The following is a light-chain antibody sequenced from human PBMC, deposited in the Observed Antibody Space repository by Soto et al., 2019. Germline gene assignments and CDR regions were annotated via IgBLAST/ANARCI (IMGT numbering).Light chain of an antibody. CDR1: TGPVTSGHY. CDR3: LHSDNAVRV. V-gene: IGLV7-46*01. J-gene: IGLJ3*02. Sequence: QAVVTQEPSLTVSPGGTVTLTCGSSTGPVTSGHYPYWFQQKPGRAPRTLIYDTTNQYSWEPARFSGSLFGVKAALTLSGAQPEDEADYYCLHSDNAVRVFGGGTKVTVL. CDR2: DTT.